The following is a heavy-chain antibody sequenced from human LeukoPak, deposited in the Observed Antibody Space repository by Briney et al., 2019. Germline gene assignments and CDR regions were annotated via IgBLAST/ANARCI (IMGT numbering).Heavy chain of an antibody. J-gene: IGHJ4*02. CDR3: AKDLLGHY. Sequence: GGSLRLSCAASGFNFANHAMSWVRQTPGKGLEWVSAISGSGGSTYYADSVKGRFTISRDNSKNTLYLQMNSLRAEDTAVYYCAKDLLGHYWGQGTLVTVSS. CDR2: ISGSGGST. CDR1: GFNFANHA. V-gene: IGHV3-23*01.